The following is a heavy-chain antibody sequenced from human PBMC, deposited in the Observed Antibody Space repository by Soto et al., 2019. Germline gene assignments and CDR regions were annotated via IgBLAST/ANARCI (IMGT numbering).Heavy chain of an antibody. Sequence: SETLSLTCAVYGGSFSGYYWSWIRQPPGKGLEWIGEINHSGSTNYNPSLKSRVTISVDTSKNQFSLKLSSVTAADTAVYYCARGRAFRKATAIPEAYRWFDPWGQGTLVTVSS. CDR1: GGSFSGYY. J-gene: IGHJ5*02. CDR3: ARGRAFRKATAIPEAYRWFDP. CDR2: INHSGST. D-gene: IGHD2-2*02. V-gene: IGHV4-34*01.